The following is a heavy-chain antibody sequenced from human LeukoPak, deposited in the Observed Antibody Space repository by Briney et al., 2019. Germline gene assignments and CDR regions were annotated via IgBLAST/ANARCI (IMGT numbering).Heavy chain of an antibody. CDR2: IYPGDSDT. D-gene: IGHD2-2*01. V-gene: IGHV5-51*01. J-gene: IGHJ4*02. CDR3: ARRQGCSSTSCPPDY. Sequence: LGESLKISCRGSGYSFTTYWIGWVRQMPGKGLEWMGLIYPGDSDTRYTPSFQGQVTMSADKSINTAYLQWSSLKASDTAMYYCARRQGCSSTSCPPDYWGQGTLVTVSP. CDR1: GYSFTTYW.